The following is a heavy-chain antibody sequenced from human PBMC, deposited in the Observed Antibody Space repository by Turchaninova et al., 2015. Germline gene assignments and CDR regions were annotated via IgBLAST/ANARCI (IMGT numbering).Heavy chain of an antibody. D-gene: IGHD6-19*01. CDR1: GFPLRTSGVG. Sequence: QITLKESGPTRVKPTPTLTLTCTFSGFPLRTSGVGVGWIRHPPGKALERLALIYWDDDRRYSPSLKSRLTITKDTSKNQVVLTMTNMDPVDTGTYYCAHRRPNSGGWDTGVFDQWGPGTLVTVSS. J-gene: IGHJ4*02. CDR3: AHRRPNSGGWDTGVFDQ. CDR2: IYWDDDR. V-gene: IGHV2-5*02.